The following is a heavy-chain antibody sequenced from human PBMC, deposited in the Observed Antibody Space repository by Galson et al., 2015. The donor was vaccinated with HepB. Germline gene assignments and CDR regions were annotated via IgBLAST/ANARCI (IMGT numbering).Heavy chain of an antibody. CDR3: ARGDGYSFDY. J-gene: IGHJ4*02. CDR2: TYYRSKWYS. V-gene: IGHV6-1*01. D-gene: IGHD5-24*01. CDR1: GDSVSSTTAA. Sequence: ISGDSVSSTTAAWTWLRQSPSRGLEWLGRTYYRSKWYSEYAPSVRSRITVNPDTSRNQFSLQLISLTPEDTAVYYCARGDGYSFDYWAQGTLVTVSS.